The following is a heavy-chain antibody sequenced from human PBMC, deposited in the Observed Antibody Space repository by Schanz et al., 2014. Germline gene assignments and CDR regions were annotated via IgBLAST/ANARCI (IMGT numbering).Heavy chain of an antibody. V-gene: IGHV1-46*03. CDR3: ARDGEAAAGCDY. CDR1: GYTFTSYY. D-gene: IGHD6-13*01. Sequence: QVQLVQSGAEVKKPGASVKVSCEASGYTFTSYYMHWVRQAPGQGLEWMGIINPSGGSTSYAQKFQGRVTMTRDTSTSTVYMELSSLRSEDTAVYYCARDGEAAAGCDYWGQGTLATVSS. J-gene: IGHJ4*02. CDR2: INPSGGST.